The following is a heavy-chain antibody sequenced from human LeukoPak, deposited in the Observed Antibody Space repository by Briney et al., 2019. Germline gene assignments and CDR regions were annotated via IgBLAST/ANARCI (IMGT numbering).Heavy chain of an antibody. J-gene: IGHJ4*02. CDR2: ISYDGSK. CDR3: AKDLGYSNGYALGY. CDR1: GFTFSTYN. V-gene: IGHV3-30*18. Sequence: GRSLRLSCAASGFTFSTYNMHWVRQAPGKGLEWVALISYDGSKYYADAVKGRFSISRDNSKNTLYLQMNSLRAEDTAVYYCAKDLGYSNGYALGYWGQGTLVTVSS. D-gene: IGHD5-18*01.